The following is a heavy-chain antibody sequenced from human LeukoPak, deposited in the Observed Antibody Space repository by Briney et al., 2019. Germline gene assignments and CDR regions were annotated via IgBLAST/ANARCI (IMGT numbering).Heavy chain of an antibody. CDR2: IYSGGST. CDR1: GFTVSSNY. J-gene: IGHJ6*02. Sequence: GGSLRLSCAVSGFTVSSNYMSWVRQAPGKGLEWVSIIYSGGSTYYADSVKGRFTISRDNSKNTLYLQMNSLRAEDTAVYYCAKEWRSGYGYYYYGMDVWGQGTTVTVSS. D-gene: IGHD3-3*01. V-gene: IGHV3-66*01. CDR3: AKEWRSGYGYYYYGMDV.